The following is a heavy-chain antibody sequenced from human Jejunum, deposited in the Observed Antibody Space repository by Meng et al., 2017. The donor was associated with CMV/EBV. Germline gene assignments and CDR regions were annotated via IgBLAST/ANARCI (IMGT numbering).Heavy chain of an antibody. CDR2: ISSSGGST. V-gene: IGHV3-23*01. CDR1: GSTFSHYP. D-gene: IGHD3-16*01. J-gene: IGHJ5*02. CDR3: AGGGPAIYSPFDP. Sequence: ASGSTFSHYPMSWVRQAPGRGLEWVSGISSSGGSTYDADSVKGRFSISRDNSRNTLYLQMMSLRAEDTAVYYCAGGGPAIYSPFDPWGQGTLVTVSS.